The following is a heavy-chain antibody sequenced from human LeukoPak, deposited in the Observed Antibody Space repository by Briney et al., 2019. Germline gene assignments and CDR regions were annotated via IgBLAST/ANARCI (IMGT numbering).Heavy chain of an antibody. CDR1: GGSMSPYH. Sequence: SETLSLTCTVSGGSMSPYHWGWIRQPPGKGLEWTGYIYYSGSTNYNPSLKSRVTISVDTSKKQFSLKLNSVTAADTAVYYCAAAPGQFDPFDIWGQGTMVTVSS. CDR2: IYYSGST. D-gene: IGHD2-15*01. V-gene: IGHV4-59*12. CDR3: AAAPGQFDPFDI. J-gene: IGHJ3*02.